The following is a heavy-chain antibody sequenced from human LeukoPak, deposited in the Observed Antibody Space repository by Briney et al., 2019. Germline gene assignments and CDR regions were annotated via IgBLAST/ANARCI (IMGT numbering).Heavy chain of an antibody. J-gene: IGHJ4*02. CDR3: AKDEDWASGHYFDY. CDR1: GFTFDDYA. D-gene: IGHD3-10*01. Sequence: GGSLRLSCAASGFTFDDYAMHWVRQAPGKGLEWVSGISWNSGRIGYADSVKGRFTISRDNSKNTLYLQMNSLRAEDTAVYYCAKDEDWASGHYFDYGGQGTLVTVSS. CDR2: ISWNSGRI. V-gene: IGHV3-9*01.